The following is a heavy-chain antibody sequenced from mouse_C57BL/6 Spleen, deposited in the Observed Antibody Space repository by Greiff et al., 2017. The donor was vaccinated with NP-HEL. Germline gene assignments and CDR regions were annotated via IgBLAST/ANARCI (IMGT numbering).Heavy chain of an antibody. Sequence: VKLQESGPELVKPGASVKISCKASGYAFSSSWMNWVKQRPGKGLEWIGRIYPGDGDTNYNGKFKGKATLTADKSSSTAYMPLRSLTSEDSAVCFCARRKEILPFAYWGQGTLVTVSA. CDR1: GYAFSSSW. D-gene: IGHD5-1-1*01. J-gene: IGHJ3*01. CDR3: ARRKEILPFAY. V-gene: IGHV1-82*01. CDR2: IYPGDGDT.